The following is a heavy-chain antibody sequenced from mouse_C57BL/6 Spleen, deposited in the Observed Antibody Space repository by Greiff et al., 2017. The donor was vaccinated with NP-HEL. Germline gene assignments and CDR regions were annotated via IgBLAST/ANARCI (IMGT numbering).Heavy chain of an antibody. CDR1: GYAFSSYW. CDR2: IYPGDGDT. Sequence: QVHVKQSGAELVKPGASVKISCKASGYAFSSYWMNWVKQRPGKGLEWIGQIYPGDGDTNYNGKFKGKATLTADKSSSTAYMQLSSLTSEDSAVYFCARPDYYGSRIGYFDYWGQGTTLTVSS. D-gene: IGHD1-1*01. CDR3: ARPDYYGSRIGYFDY. J-gene: IGHJ2*01. V-gene: IGHV1-80*01.